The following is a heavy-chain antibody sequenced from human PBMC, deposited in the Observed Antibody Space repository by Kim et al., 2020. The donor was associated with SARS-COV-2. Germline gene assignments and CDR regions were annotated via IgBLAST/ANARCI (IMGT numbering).Heavy chain of an antibody. CDR3: AILSSSWRYYYYGMDV. CDR1: GYSFTSYW. V-gene: IGHV5-10-1*01. CDR2: IDPSDSYT. Sequence: GESLKISCKGSGYSFTSYWISWVRQMPGKGLEWMGRIDPSDSYTNYSPSFQGHVTISADKSISTAYLQWSSLKASDTAMYYCAILSSSWRYYYYGMDVWGQGTTVTVSS. D-gene: IGHD6-13*01. J-gene: IGHJ6*02.